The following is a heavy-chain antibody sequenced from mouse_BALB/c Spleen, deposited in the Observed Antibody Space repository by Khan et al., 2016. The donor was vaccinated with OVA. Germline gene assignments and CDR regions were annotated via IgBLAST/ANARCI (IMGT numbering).Heavy chain of an antibody. J-gene: IGHJ4*01. Sequence: QIQLVQSGPELKKPGETVKISCKASGNTFTNYGMNWVKQGPGKGLKWMGWINTYTGEPTYADDFKGRFAFSLETSATTAYLQVNNLKNEDTATYFRARGGRHAMDYWGQGTSVTVSS. CDR3: ARGGRHAMDY. V-gene: IGHV9-3-1*01. CDR2: INTYTGEP. CDR1: GNTFTNYG.